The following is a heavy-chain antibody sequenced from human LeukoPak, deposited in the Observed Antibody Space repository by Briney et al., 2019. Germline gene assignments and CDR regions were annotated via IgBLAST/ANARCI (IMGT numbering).Heavy chain of an antibody. CDR2: IYTSGST. V-gene: IGHV4-4*07. Sequence: SETLSLTCTVSGRSISSYYWSWIRQPAGKGLEWIGRIYTSGSTNYNPSLKSRVTMSVDTSKNQFSLKLSSVTAADTAVYYCARDKGDYYDSSGYYYTDWGQGTLVTVSS. CDR3: ARDKGDYYDSSGYYYTD. D-gene: IGHD3-22*01. CDR1: GRSISSYY. J-gene: IGHJ4*02.